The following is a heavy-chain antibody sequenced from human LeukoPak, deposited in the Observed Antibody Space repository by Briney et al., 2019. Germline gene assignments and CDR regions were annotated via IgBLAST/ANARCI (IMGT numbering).Heavy chain of an antibody. CDR3: ARDRFVGATTPDAFDI. CDR2: INSDGSST. CDR1: GFTFSSYW. Sequence: GGSLRLSCAASGFTFSSYWMHWVRQAPGKGLVWVSRINSDGSSTSYADSVKGRFTISRDNAKNSLYLQMNSLRAEDTAVYYCARDRFVGATTPDAFDIWGQGTMVTVSS. D-gene: IGHD1-26*01. V-gene: IGHV3-74*01. J-gene: IGHJ3*02.